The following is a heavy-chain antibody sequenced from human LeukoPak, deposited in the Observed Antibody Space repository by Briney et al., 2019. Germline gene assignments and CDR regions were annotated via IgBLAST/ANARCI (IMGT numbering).Heavy chain of an antibody. Sequence: PSETLSLTCTVSGGSISSYYWSGVRQPPGEGLEWIGYIYYSGTTDYNPSLKSRVTISVDTSKNQFSLKMRSVTAADTAVYYCARLTVAGTGDSWGQGTLVTVSS. CDR2: IYYSGTT. V-gene: IGHV4-59*01. CDR3: ARLTVAGTGDS. D-gene: IGHD6-19*01. J-gene: IGHJ4*02. CDR1: GGSISSYY.